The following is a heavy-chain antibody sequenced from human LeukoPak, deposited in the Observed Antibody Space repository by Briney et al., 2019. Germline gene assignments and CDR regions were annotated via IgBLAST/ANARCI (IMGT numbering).Heavy chain of an antibody. V-gene: IGHV3-21*06. CDR1: GFTFSTYS. Sequence: PGGSLRLSCAASGFTFSTYSMNWVRQAPGKGLEWVSAISGRSDYIFYADSVWGRFTISRDNAKNSLYLQMNNLRAEDTAVYYCARELWLKVFDIWGQGTMVTVSS. J-gene: IGHJ3*02. CDR2: ISGRSDYI. CDR3: ARELWLKVFDI. D-gene: IGHD3-10*01.